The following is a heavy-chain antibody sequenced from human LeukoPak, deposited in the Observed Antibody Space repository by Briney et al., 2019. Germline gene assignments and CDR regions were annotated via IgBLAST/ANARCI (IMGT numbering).Heavy chain of an antibody. CDR2: ISLDGSMT. Sequence: PGGSLRLSCATSGFTFSNHWMHWVRQVPGKGLMWLTRISLDGSMTSYADSVRGRFIISRDNAKNTVYLQLNGLRAEDTAVYHCAREGITLTIDYWGQGTLVAVSS. J-gene: IGHJ4*02. V-gene: IGHV3-74*01. CDR3: AREGITLTIDY. CDR1: GFTFSNHW. D-gene: IGHD4-11*01.